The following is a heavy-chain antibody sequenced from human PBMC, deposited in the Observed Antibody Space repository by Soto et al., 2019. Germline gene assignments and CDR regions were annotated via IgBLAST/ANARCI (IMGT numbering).Heavy chain of an antibody. D-gene: IGHD3-16*01. V-gene: IGHV3-7*03. Sequence: GGSLRLSCAASGFSFSTFWMTWVRQSPGKGLEWVANIKGDGSEKTYEDSVKGRFTISRDNAKNSLYLEMNSLSAEDTAVYYCARLSAHGREYYLDYWGQGTLVTVSS. J-gene: IGHJ4*02. CDR1: GFSFSTFW. CDR2: IKGDGSEK. CDR3: ARLSAHGREYYLDY.